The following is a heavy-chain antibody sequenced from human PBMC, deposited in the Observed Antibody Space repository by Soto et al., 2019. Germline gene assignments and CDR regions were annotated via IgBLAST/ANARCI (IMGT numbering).Heavy chain of an antibody. CDR1: GISTSSYW. CDR2: IKSDGTEK. J-gene: IGHJ4*02. CDR3: VTGYHSDF. V-gene: IGHV3-7*03. D-gene: IGHD5-18*01. Sequence: GGSLRLSCAGSGISTSSYWMGWVRQAPGRGLEWVASIKSDGTEKYYMESLKGRFTISRDNALNSVYLQMNSLRAEDTAVYFCVTGYHSDFWGQGTLVTVSS.